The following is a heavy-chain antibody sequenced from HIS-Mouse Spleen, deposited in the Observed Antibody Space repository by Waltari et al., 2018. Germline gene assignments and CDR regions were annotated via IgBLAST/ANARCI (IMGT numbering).Heavy chain of an antibody. CDR2: IYYSGST. Sequence: QLQLQESGPGLVKPSETLSLTCTVSGGSISSSSYYWGWIRQPPGKGLEWIGSIYYSGSTYSNPSLKSRVTISVDTSKNQFSLQLSSVTAADTAVYYCAREIPYSSSWYDWYFDLWGRGTLVTVSS. V-gene: IGHV4-39*07. CDR1: GGSISSSSYY. D-gene: IGHD6-13*01. CDR3: AREIPYSSSWYDWYFDL. J-gene: IGHJ2*01.